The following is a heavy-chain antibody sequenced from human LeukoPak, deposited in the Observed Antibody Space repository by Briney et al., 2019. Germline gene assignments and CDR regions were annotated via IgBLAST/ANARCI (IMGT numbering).Heavy chain of an antibody. D-gene: IGHD2-21*02. CDR1: GFTVSTNH. CDR3: ARDREVVTAKAQMDV. J-gene: IGHJ6*03. V-gene: IGHV3-53*01. Sequence: PGGSLRLSCAVSGFTVSTNHMSWVRQAPGRGLEWVSVIYNDGNTHYTDSVKGRFTISRDNSKNTVFLQMNSLRVEDTAVYYCARDREVVTAKAQMDVWGKGTTVTVSS. CDR2: IYNDGNT.